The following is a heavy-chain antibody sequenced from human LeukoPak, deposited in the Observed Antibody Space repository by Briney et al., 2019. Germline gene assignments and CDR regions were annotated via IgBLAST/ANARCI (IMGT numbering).Heavy chain of an antibody. CDR1: GYTFTGYY. J-gene: IGHJ4*02. CDR2: INPNSGGT. D-gene: IGHD5-24*01. V-gene: IGHV1-2*06. Sequence: AASVMVSCKASGYTFTGYYMHWVRQAPGQGLEWMGRINPNSGGTNYAQKFQGRVTMTRDTSISTAYMELSRLRSDDTAVYYCARVEMATSFDYWGQGTLVTVSS. CDR3: ARVEMATSFDY.